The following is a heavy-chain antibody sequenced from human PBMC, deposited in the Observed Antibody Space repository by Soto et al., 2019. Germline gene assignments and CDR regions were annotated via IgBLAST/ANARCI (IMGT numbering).Heavy chain of an antibody. V-gene: IGHV3-23*01. J-gene: IGHJ5*02. CDR2: ISGSGGTT. CDR1: GFTFSSYA. Sequence: GGSLRLSCAASGFTFSSYAMSWVRQAPGKGLEWVSAISGSGGTTGNTYYADSVKGRFTISRDNSKNTLYLQMNSLRAEDTAVYFCAKDGYGWFDPWGQGTLVTVSS. D-gene: IGHD1-1*01. CDR3: AKDGYGWFDP.